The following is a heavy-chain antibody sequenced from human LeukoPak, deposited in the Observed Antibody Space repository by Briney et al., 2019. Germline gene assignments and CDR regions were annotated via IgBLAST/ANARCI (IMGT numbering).Heavy chain of an antibody. D-gene: IGHD3-3*01. J-gene: IGHJ3*02. Sequence: PGGSLRLSCAASGFTFSSYSMNWVRQAPGKGLEWVSSISSSSSYIYYADSVKGRFTISRDNAKNSLYLQMNSLRAEDTAVYYCARNIHHYDFWSGYYDAFDIWGQGTMVTVSS. CDR1: GFTFSSYS. CDR2: ISSSSSYI. V-gene: IGHV3-21*01. CDR3: ARNIHHYDFWSGYYDAFDI.